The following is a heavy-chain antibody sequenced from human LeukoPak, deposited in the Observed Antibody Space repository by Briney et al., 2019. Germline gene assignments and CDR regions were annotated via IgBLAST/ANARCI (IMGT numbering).Heavy chain of an antibody. CDR2: INTGNGNT. D-gene: IGHD3-10*01. CDR3: ARGAKFRSYGSGTYYTSLPFDP. Sequence: GGSLRLSCAASGFTFSTYGMHWVRQAPGQRLEWMGWINTGNGNTKYSQEFQGRVTITRDTSASTAYMELSSLRSEDMAVYYCARGAKFRSYGSGTYYTSLPFDPWGQGTLVTVSS. V-gene: IGHV1-3*03. J-gene: IGHJ5*02. CDR1: GFTFSTYG.